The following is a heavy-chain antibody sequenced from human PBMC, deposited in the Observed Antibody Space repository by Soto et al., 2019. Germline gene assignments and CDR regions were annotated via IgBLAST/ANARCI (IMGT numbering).Heavy chain of an antibody. V-gene: IGHV2-5*02. Sequence: SGPTLVKPTQTLTLTCTFSGFSLSTSGVGVGWIRQPPGKALEWLARIYWDDDKSYSPSLKSRLTITKDTSKNQVVLTMTNMDPVDTATYYCAHRLDGGSSSYYFDYWGQGTLVTVSS. CDR3: AHRLDGGSSSYYFDY. CDR1: GFSLSTSGVG. CDR2: IYWDDDK. D-gene: IGHD6-6*01. J-gene: IGHJ4*02.